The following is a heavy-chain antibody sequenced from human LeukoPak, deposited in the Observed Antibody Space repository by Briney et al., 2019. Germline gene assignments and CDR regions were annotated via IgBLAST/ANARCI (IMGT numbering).Heavy chain of an antibody. V-gene: IGHV4-59*01. CDR3: ARGGHSSGYYFIDY. D-gene: IGHD3-22*01. CDR1: GGSISSYY. J-gene: IGHJ4*02. CDR2: IYYSGST. Sequence: SETLSLTCTVSGGSISSYYWSWIRQPPGKGLEWIGYIYYSGSTNYNPSLKSRVTISVDTSKNQFSLKLSSVTAADTAVYYCARGGHSSGYYFIDYWGRGTLVTVSS.